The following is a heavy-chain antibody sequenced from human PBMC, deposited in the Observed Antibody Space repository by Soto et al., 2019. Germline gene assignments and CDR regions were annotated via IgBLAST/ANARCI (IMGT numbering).Heavy chain of an antibody. Sequence: SETLSLTCTVSGGSLNNYFWNWIRQPAGKGLEWIGRIYISGSANYNPSLKSRVTMSVDTSKNHFSLKLSPVTAADTAIYYCARDYNNRAGRGFDPCGQGTLVTVSS. D-gene: IGHD4-4*01. CDR2: IYISGSA. V-gene: IGHV4-4*07. CDR1: GGSLNNYF. CDR3: ARDYNNRAGRGFDP. J-gene: IGHJ5*02.